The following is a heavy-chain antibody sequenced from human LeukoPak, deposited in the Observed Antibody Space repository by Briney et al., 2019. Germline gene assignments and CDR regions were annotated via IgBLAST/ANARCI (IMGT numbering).Heavy chain of an antibody. CDR1: GGSFSGYY. CDR3: ARGPRIAVAGTYYYYGMDV. J-gene: IGHJ6*02. V-gene: IGHV4-34*01. CDR2: INHSGST. Sequence: PSETLSLTCAVYGGSFSGYYWSWIRQPPGKGLEWIGEINHSGSTNYNPSLKSRVTISVDTSKSQFSLKLSSVTAADTAVYYCARGPRIAVAGTYYYYGMDVWGQGTTVTVSS. D-gene: IGHD6-19*01.